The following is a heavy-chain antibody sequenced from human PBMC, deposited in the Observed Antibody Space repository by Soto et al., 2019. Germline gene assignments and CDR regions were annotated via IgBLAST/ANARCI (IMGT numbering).Heavy chain of an antibody. V-gene: IGHV3-9*01. Sequence: LRLSCAASGFTFDDYAMHWVRQAPGKGLEWVSGISRTSGVIGYADSVKGRFTIPRDNAKNSLYLQMNSLRAEDTALYYCAKDAISVANSMDVWGQGTTVTVSS. CDR3: AKDAISVANSMDV. CDR2: ISRTSGVI. D-gene: IGHD6-19*01. CDR1: GFTFDDYA. J-gene: IGHJ6*02.